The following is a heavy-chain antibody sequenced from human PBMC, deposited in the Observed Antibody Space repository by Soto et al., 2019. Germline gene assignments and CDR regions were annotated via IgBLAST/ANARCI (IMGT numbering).Heavy chain of an antibody. CDR3: ARYGNHIVATSYYYGMDV. D-gene: IGHD5-12*01. V-gene: IGHV1-3*01. J-gene: IGHJ6*02. CDR1: GYTFTSYA. Sequence: ASVKVSCKASGYTFTSYAMHWVRQAPGQRLEWMGWINAGNGNTKYSQKFQGRVTITRDTSASTAYMELSSLRSEDTAVYYCARYGNHIVATSYYYGMDVWGQGTTVTVSS. CDR2: INAGNGNT.